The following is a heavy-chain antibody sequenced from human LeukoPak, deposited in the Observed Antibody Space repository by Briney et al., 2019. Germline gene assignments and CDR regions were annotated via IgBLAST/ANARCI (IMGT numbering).Heavy chain of an antibody. D-gene: IGHD2-15*01. V-gene: IGHV1-46*01. CDR2: INPSGGST. CDR3: ARRILPNWFDP. CDR1: GYSFTGYY. Sequence: ASMKVSCKASGYSFTGYYMHWVRQAPGQGLEWMGCINPSGGSTSYAQKFQGRVTMTRDTSTSTVYMELSSLRSEDTAVYYCARRILPNWFDPWGQGTLVTVSS. J-gene: IGHJ5*02.